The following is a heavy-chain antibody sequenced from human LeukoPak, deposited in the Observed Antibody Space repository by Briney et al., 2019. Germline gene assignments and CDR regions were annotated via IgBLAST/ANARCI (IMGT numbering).Heavy chain of an antibody. Sequence: PGGSLRLSCAASGFTFSNAWMSWVRQAPGKGPEWVGRIKSKTDGGTTDYAAPVKGRFTISRDDSKNTLYLQMNSLKTEDTAVYYCTTERSLTIFGVVIPKPNWFDPWGQGTLVTVSS. CDR3: TTERSLTIFGVVIPKPNWFDP. V-gene: IGHV3-15*01. CDR1: GFTFSNAW. J-gene: IGHJ5*02. D-gene: IGHD3-3*01. CDR2: IKSKTDGGTT.